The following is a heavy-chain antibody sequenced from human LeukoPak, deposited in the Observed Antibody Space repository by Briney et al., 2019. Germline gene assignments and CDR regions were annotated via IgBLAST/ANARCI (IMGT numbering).Heavy chain of an antibody. CDR3: PKALSYDSSGYLDY. V-gene: IGHV3-33*06. Sequence: PGGSLRLSCAASGFTFSSYGMHWVRQAPGKGLEWVAVIWYDGSNKYYADSVKGRFTISRDNSKNTPYLQMNSLRAEDTAVYYCPKALSYDSSGYLDYWGHGTLVTVSS. D-gene: IGHD3-22*01. CDR2: IWYDGSNK. J-gene: IGHJ4*01. CDR1: GFTFSSYG.